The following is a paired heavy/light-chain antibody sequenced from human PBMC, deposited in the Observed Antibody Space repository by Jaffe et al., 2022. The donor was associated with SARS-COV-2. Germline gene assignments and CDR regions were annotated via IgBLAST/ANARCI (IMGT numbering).Heavy chain of an antibody. J-gene: IGHJ4*02. CDR1: GDSVSSNSAA. CDR3: ARGPSPLRV. Sequence: QVQLQQSGPGLVKPSQTLSLTCAISGDSVSSNSAAWNWIRQSPSRGLEWLGRTYFRSKWYSAYAASVKGRITIKADTSKNLFSLQLNAVTPEDTAVYYCARGPSPLRVWGQGTLVTVSS. CDR2: TYFRSKWYS. V-gene: IGHV6-1*01.
Light chain of an antibody. Sequence: QSVLTQPPSASGTPGQRVTISCSGSSSNIGTNTVNWYQQLPGTAPKLLIYGHNQRPSGVPDRFSGSKSGTSASLAISGLQSEDEADYYCAGWDDSVIGWVFGGGTKLTVL. CDR3: AGWDDSVIGWV. J-gene: IGLJ3*02. CDR2: GHN. CDR1: SSNIGTNT. V-gene: IGLV1-44*01.